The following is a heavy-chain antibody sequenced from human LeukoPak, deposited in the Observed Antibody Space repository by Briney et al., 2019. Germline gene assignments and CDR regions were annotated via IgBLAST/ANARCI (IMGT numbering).Heavy chain of an antibody. CDR3: ARESARATIYNWFDP. CDR2: IYNSGST. CDR1: GGSISSRSYY. Sequence: SETLSLTCTVSGGSISSRSYYWGWIRQPPGKGLERIGSIYNSGSTYYNPSLKSRVTISVDTSKNQFSLKLSSVTAADTAVYYCARESARATIYNWFDPWGQGTLVTVSS. D-gene: IGHD5-24*01. J-gene: IGHJ5*02. V-gene: IGHV4-39*07.